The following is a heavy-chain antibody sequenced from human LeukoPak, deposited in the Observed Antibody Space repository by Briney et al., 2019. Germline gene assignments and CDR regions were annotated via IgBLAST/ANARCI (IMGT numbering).Heavy chain of an antibody. CDR3: AREGSAWDNPFDY. Sequence: ASVKVSCKASGYTFTGYYIHWVRQAPGQGLEWMGWINPTSGGTKYAQKFQGRVTMTRDTSISTAYMELSRLRADDTAVFYCAREGSAWDNPFDYWGQGTLVTVSS. V-gene: IGHV1-2*02. CDR2: INPTSGGT. CDR1: GYTFTGYY. D-gene: IGHD6-19*01. J-gene: IGHJ4*02.